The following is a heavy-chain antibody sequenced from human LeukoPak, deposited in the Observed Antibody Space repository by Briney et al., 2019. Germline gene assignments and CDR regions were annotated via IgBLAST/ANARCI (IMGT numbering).Heavy chain of an antibody. CDR2: ISSSGSTI. CDR3: AREDPLRYFDWLSGYYGMDV. CDR1: GFTFSDYY. V-gene: IGHV3-11*01. Sequence: GGSLRLSCAASGFTFSDYYISWIRQAPGKGLVWVSYISSSGSTIYYADSVKGRFTISRDNAKNSLYLQMNSLRAEDTAVYYCAREDPLRYFDWLSGYYGMDVWGQGTTVTVSS. D-gene: IGHD3-9*01. J-gene: IGHJ6*02.